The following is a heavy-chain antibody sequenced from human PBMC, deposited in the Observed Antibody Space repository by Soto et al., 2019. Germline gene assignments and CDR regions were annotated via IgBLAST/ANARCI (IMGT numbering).Heavy chain of an antibody. Sequence: QVQLVESGGGVVQPGRSLRLSCAASGFTFSSYAMHWVRQATGKWLEWVAVISYDGSNKYYADSVKGRFTISRDNSKNTRYLQMNSLRAEDTAVYYCALATLYSSGWYAMDYWGQGTLVTVSS. V-gene: IGHV3-30-3*01. D-gene: IGHD6-19*01. CDR1: GFTFSSYA. CDR3: ALATLYSSGWYAMDY. J-gene: IGHJ4*02. CDR2: ISYDGSNK.